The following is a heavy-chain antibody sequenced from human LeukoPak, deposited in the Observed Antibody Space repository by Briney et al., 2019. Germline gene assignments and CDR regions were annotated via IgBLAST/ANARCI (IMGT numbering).Heavy chain of an antibody. D-gene: IGHD2-2*01. Sequence: GESLRLSCAASGFTFSSYGMNWARQAPGKGLEWVAFIRFDGRDKYYADSVKGRFTISRDNSKSTLDLQMNSLRVEDTAVYYCAKDRYSTSSTFTVNPFDYWGQGILVTVSS. CDR1: GFTFSSYG. V-gene: IGHV3-30*02. CDR2: IRFDGRDK. CDR3: AKDRYSTSSTFTVNPFDY. J-gene: IGHJ4*02.